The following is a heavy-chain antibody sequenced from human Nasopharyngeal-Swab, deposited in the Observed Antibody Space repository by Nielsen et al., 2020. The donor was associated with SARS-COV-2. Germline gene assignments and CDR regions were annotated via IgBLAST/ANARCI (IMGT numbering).Heavy chain of an antibody. V-gene: IGHV3-30*04. CDR3: ARDRRAAGTRGYFDY. D-gene: IGHD6-13*01. CDR2: ISYDGNNK. J-gene: IGHJ4*02. Sequence: VRQAPGKGLEWVAVISYDGNNKYYADSVKGRFSISRDNSKNTLYLQMNSLRAEDTAVYYCARDRRAAGTRGYFDYWGQGTLVTVSS.